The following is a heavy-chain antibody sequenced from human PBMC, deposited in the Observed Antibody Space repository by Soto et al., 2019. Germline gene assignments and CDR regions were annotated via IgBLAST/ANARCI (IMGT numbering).Heavy chain of an antibody. J-gene: IGHJ4*02. D-gene: IGHD3-22*01. CDR2: ISGSGGST. V-gene: IGHV3-23*01. CDR1: GFTFSSYA. CDR3: GKDPSLNYYDSSGYYYN. Sequence: GVLRLSCAASGFTFSSYAMSWVRQAPGKGLEWVSAISGSGGSTYYADSVKGRFTISRDNSKNTLYLQMNSLRAEDTAVYYCGKDPSLNYYDSSGYYYNWGQGTLVTVSS.